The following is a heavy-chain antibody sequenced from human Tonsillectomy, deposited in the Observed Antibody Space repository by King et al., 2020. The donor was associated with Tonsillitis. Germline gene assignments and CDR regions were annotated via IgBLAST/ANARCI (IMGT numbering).Heavy chain of an antibody. CDR2: ITPTSTTI. D-gene: IGHD3-10*01. V-gene: IGHV3-48*01. J-gene: IGHJ4*02. Sequence: VQLVESGGGLVQPGGSLRLSCAASGFTFGSYSMNWFRQAPGKGLEWLSYITPTSTTIYYADSVRGRFTISRDNAKNSLFLQMSSLRAEDTAVYYCARDGRESSFDYWGQGTLVTVSS. CDR3: ARDGRESSFDY. CDR1: GFTFGSYS.